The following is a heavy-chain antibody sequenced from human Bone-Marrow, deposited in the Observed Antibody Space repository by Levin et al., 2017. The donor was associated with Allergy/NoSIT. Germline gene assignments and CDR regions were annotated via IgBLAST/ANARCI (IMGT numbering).Heavy chain of an antibody. CDR2: ISGSGGST. CDR3: ANQTRGGGGTRGTYFDY. D-gene: IGHD2-15*01. Sequence: PGGSLRLSCAASGFTFSSYAMSWVRQAPGKGLEWVSAISGSGGSTYYADSVKGRFTISRDNSKNTLYLQMNSLRAEDTAVYYCANQTRGGGGTRGTYFDYWGQGTLVTVSS. J-gene: IGHJ4*02. CDR1: GFTFSSYA. V-gene: IGHV3-23*01.